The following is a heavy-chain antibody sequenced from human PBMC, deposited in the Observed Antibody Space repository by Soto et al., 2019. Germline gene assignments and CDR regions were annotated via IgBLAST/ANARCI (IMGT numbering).Heavy chain of an antibody. J-gene: IGHJ5*02. CDR3: ARVSQRLFIIAAAVNWFDP. CDR1: GYTFTSYG. D-gene: IGHD6-13*01. Sequence: GASVKVSCKASGYTFTSYGISWVRQAPGQGVEWMGWISAYNGNTNYAQKLQGRVTMTTDTSTSTAYMELRSLRSDDTAVYYSARVSQRLFIIAAAVNWFDPWGQGTLVTVSS. CDR2: ISAYNGNT. V-gene: IGHV1-18*01.